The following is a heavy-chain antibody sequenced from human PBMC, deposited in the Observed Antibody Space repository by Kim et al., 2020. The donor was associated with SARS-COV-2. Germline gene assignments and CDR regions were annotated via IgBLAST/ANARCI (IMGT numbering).Heavy chain of an antibody. Sequence: SETLSLTCTVSGGSVSSGSYYWSWIRQPPGKGLEWIGYIYYSGSTNYNPSLKNRVTISVDTSKNQFSLKLSSVTAADTAVYYCARGGYSSSWYTGYYYY. V-gene: IGHV4-61*01. J-gene: IGHJ6*01. CDR1: GGSVSSGSYY. D-gene: IGHD6-13*01. CDR2: IYYSGST. CDR3: ARGGYSSSWYTGYYYY.